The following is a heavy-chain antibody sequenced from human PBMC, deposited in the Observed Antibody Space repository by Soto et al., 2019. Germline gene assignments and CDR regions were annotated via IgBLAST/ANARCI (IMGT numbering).Heavy chain of an antibody. CDR3: ARDSLGAGLVVVAATQFDY. CDR1: GFTFSSYG. CDR2: IWYDGSNK. J-gene: IGHJ4*02. V-gene: IGHV3-33*01. D-gene: IGHD2-15*01. Sequence: GGSLRLSCAASGFTFSSYGMHWVRQAPGKGLEWVAVIWYDGSNKYYADSVKGRFTISRDNSKNTLYLQMNSLRAEDTAVYYCARDSLGAGLVVVAATQFDYWGQGTLVTVSS.